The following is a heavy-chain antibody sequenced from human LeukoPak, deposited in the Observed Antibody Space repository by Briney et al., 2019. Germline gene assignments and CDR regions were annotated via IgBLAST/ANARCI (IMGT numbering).Heavy chain of an antibody. D-gene: IGHD5-18*01. Sequence: SQTLSLTCAISGDSVSSNSAAWNWIRQSPSRGLEWLGRTYYRSKWYNDYAVSVKSRITINPDTSKNQFSLQLNSVTPEDTAVYYCARDLYSYGSPSGWFDPWGQGTLVTVSS. CDR1: GDSVSSNSAA. CDR3: ARDLYSYGSPSGWFDP. J-gene: IGHJ5*02. V-gene: IGHV6-1*01. CDR2: TYYRSKWYN.